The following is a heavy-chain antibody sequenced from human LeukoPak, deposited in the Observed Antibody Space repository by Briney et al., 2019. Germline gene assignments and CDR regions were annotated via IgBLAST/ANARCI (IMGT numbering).Heavy chain of an antibody. CDR2: IHPSGST. CDR1: GDSISSYY. Sequence: SETLSLTCTVSGDSISSYYWSWIRQPAGKGLEWIGRIHPSGSTNYNPSLKSRVTLSVDTSKNQFSLKLSSVTAADTAVYYCARGPPPDFDFWGRGTLVTVSS. V-gene: IGHV4-4*07. CDR3: ARGPPPDFDF. J-gene: IGHJ4*02.